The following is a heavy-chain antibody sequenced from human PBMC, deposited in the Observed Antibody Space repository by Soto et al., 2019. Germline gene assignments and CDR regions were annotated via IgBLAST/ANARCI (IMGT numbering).Heavy chain of an antibody. CDR2: IIPIVETP. Sequence: QVQLVQSGAEVKKPGSSMKVSCKASGGTFNSYDINWVRQAPGQGLEWMGGIIPIVETPKYAQKFQGRVTITADESTNTVYMELSSLRSEDTAMYYCAGLARPNYYGTSSFFKDKWFDPWGQGTLVTVSA. V-gene: IGHV1-69*01. D-gene: IGHD3-10*01. CDR3: AGLARPNYYGTSSFFKDKWFDP. CDR1: GGTFNSYD. J-gene: IGHJ5*02.